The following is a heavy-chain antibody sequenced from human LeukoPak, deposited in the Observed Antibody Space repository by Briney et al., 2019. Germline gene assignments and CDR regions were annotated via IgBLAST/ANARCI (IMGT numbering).Heavy chain of an antibody. D-gene: IGHD4/OR15-4a*01. Sequence: ASVKVSCKASGFTFTTYGSSWVRQAPGQGLEWMGWISANSGNTEYAQTLQGRVSMTTDTSASTAYMELKSLRSEDTGVYYCARTSRTQGATYHIHWGQGTLVTVSS. CDR3: ARTSRTQGATYHIH. J-gene: IGHJ4*02. V-gene: IGHV1-18*01. CDR2: ISANSGNT. CDR1: GFTFTTYG.